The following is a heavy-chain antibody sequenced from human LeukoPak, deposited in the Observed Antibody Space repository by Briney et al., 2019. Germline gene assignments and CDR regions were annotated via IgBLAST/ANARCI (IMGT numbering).Heavy chain of an antibody. CDR3: AKDIGSEKQQLVQFDY. Sequence: GGSLRLSCAISGFTVTSYSMNWVRQAPGKGLEWVSGISWNSGSIGYADSVKGRFTISRDNAKNSLYLQMNSLRAEDTALYYCAKDIGSEKQQLVQFDYWGQGTLVTVSS. CDR2: ISWNSGSI. CDR1: GFTVTSYS. J-gene: IGHJ4*02. D-gene: IGHD6-13*01. V-gene: IGHV3-9*01.